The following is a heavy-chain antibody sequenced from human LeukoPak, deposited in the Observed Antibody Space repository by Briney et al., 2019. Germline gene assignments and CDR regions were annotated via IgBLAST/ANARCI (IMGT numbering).Heavy chain of an antibody. D-gene: IGHD6-13*01. CDR2: NSTSGSTI. Sequence: PGGSLRLTCAASGFTFSSYEMNWVRQAPGKGLEWISYNSTSGSTIYYADSVKGRFTISRDNVKNSLYLQMNSLRAEDTAVYYCARERRLNHAAAGTVYFDYWGQGTLVTVSS. CDR3: ARERRLNHAAAGTVYFDY. J-gene: IGHJ4*02. CDR1: GFTFSSYE. V-gene: IGHV3-48*03.